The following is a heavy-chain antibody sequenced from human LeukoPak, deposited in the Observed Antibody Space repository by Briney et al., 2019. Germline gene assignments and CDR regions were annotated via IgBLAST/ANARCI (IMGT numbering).Heavy chain of an antibody. CDR2: ISVYNVNT. Sequence: GASVKVSCKTSGYTFTDYGISWVRQAPGQGLEWMGWISVYNVNTNYAQKFQGRVTMTRDTSTNTVYMELTSLTSDDTAVYYCARGGNWDDAFDIWGQGTMVTVSS. CDR1: GYTFTDYG. D-gene: IGHD7-27*01. V-gene: IGHV1-18*01. CDR3: ARGGNWDDAFDI. J-gene: IGHJ3*02.